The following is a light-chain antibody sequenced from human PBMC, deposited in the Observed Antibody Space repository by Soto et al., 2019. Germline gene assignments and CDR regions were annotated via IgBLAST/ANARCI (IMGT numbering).Light chain of an antibody. Sequence: EIVLTQSPGTLYLSPGERATLSCRASQSVSSRYLAWYQQKPGQAPRLLIYVGSTRATGIPDRFSGSGAGTDFTLTIDGLEPEDCAVYYCHHYGDSPPITFGGGTKVEIK. V-gene: IGKV3-20*01. CDR3: HHYGDSPPIT. CDR2: VGS. J-gene: IGKJ4*01. CDR1: QSVSSRY.